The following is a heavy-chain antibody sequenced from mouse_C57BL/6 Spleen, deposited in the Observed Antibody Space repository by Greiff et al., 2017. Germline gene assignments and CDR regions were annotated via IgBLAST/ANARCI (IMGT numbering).Heavy chain of an antibody. J-gene: IGHJ4*01. Sequence: QVQLQQPGAELVMPGASVKLSCKASGYTFTSYWMHWVKQRPGQGLEWIGEIDPSDSYTNYNQKFKGKSTLTVDKSSSTAYMQLSSLTSEDSAVYYCARGGDYYYAMDYWGQGTSVTGSS. V-gene: IGHV1-69*01. CDR3: ARGGDYYYAMDY. CDR1: GYTFTSYW. CDR2: IDPSDSYT.